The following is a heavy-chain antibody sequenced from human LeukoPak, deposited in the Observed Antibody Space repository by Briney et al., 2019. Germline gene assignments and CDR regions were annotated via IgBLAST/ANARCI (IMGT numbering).Heavy chain of an antibody. D-gene: IGHD6-13*01. V-gene: IGHV1-18*01. Sequence: ASVKVSCKASGYTFTSYGISWVRQAPGQGLEWMGWISAYNGNTNYAQKLQGRVTMTTDTSTSTAYMELRSLRSDDTAVYYCARPMRAAAGPRYYYYYGMDVWGQGTTVTVSS. J-gene: IGHJ6*02. CDR3: ARPMRAAAGPRYYYYYGMDV. CDR2: ISAYNGNT. CDR1: GYTFTSYG.